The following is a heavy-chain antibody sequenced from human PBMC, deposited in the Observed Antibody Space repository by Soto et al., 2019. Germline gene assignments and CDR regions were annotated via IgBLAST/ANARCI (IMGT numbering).Heavy chain of an antibody. CDR2: INPDSGGT. CDR1: GYTFTIYH. V-gene: IGHV1-2*02. Sequence: QVQLVQSGAEVKKPGASVKVSCTASGYTFTIYHLHWVRQAPGQGLEWMGWINPDSGGTKYAQKFQGGVTMTRDTSTIKGYMELSRLRSDATAGYYCAREIRSGYYRYWYFDLWGRGTLVTVSS. CDR3: AREIRSGYYRYWYFDL. D-gene: IGHD3-3*01. J-gene: IGHJ2*01.